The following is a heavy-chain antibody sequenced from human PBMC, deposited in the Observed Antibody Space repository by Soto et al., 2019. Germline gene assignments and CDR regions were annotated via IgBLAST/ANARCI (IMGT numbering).Heavy chain of an antibody. V-gene: IGHV5-51*01. D-gene: IGHD5-18*01. CDR2: IYPGDSDT. J-gene: IGHJ4*02. CDR1: GYSFTSYW. CDR3: ARHGGRRWIQSRSSLLIIDY. Sequence: GESLKISCKGSGYSFTSYWIGWVRQMPGKGLEWMGIIYPGDSDTRYSPSFQGQVTISADRSISTAYLQWSSLKASDTAMYYCARHGGRRWIQSRSSLLIIDYWGQGTMVTVYS.